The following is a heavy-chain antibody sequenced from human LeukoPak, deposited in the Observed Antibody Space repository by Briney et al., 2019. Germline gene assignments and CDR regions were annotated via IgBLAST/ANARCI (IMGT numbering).Heavy chain of an antibody. CDR3: ASPHYDYVWGSYRYLGAY. D-gene: IGHD3-16*02. Sequence: SETLSLTCAVYGGSFSGYYWSWIRQPPGKGLEWIGEINHSGSTNYNPSLKSRVTISVDTSKNQFSLKLSSVTAADTAVYYCASPHYDYVWGSYRYLGAYWGQGTLVTVSS. CDR1: GGSFSGYY. CDR2: INHSGST. J-gene: IGHJ4*02. V-gene: IGHV4-34*01.